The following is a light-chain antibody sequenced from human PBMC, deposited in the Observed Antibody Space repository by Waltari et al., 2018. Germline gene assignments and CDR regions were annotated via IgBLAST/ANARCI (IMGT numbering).Light chain of an antibody. V-gene: IGKV3-15*01. J-gene: IGKJ2*01. CDR1: RSINSD. Sequence: VMTQSPATLSVSPGERATLPPRPGRSINSDLAWYQQKPGQAPRLLIYGASTRATGIPARFSGSGSGTEFTLTISSLQSEDFAVYYCQQYNNWPPYTFGQGTKLEIK. CDR2: GAS. CDR3: QQYNNWPPYT.